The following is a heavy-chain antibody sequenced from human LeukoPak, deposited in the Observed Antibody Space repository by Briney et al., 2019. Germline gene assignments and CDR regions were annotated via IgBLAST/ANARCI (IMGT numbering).Heavy chain of an antibody. Sequence: GGSLRLSCAASGFTFSSYGMSWVRQAPGKGLEWVSAISGSGGSTYYADSVKGRFTISRDNSKNTLYLQMNSLRAEDTAVYYCAKDRRYCGGDCYSVYYYYYMDVWGKGTTVTISS. J-gene: IGHJ6*03. CDR2: ISGSGGST. CDR3: AKDRRYCGGDCYSVYYYYYMDV. D-gene: IGHD2-21*02. CDR1: GFTFSSYG. V-gene: IGHV3-23*01.